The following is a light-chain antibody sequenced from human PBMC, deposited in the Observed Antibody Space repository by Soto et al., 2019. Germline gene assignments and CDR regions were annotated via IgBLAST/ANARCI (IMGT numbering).Light chain of an antibody. CDR1: QSISYY. CDR2: DAS. V-gene: IGKV3-11*01. J-gene: IGKJ4*01. Sequence: EIVLTQSPGTLSLSPGERDTLSCRASQSISYYLVWYQQKPGQAPRLLIYDASKRATGIPDRFSGSGSGTDFTLTISSLEPDDFALYFCQQRNSWPRTFGGGTKVDIK. CDR3: QQRNSWPRT.